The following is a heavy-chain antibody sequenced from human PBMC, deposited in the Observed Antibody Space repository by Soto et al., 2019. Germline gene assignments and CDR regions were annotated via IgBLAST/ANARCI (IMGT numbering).Heavy chain of an antibody. J-gene: IGHJ4*02. V-gene: IGHV3-23*01. CDR3: AKTVGATKLEDY. Sequence: EVQLLESGGGLIHRGGSLRLSRSASGFSFNNHVMNWVRQAPGKGLEWVSSISNSDDVGFYADSVRGRFIVSRDISANTLYLEMNYLRVEDTAIYYCAKTVGATKLEDYWGQGTLVTVSS. CDR2: ISNSDDVG. CDR1: GFSFNNHV. D-gene: IGHD1-26*01.